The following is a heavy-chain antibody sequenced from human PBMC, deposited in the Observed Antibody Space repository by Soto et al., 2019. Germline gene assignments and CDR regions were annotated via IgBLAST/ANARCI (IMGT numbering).Heavy chain of an antibody. CDR3: ARAQRAYGEVYFDY. CDR1: GGAIGSGDYY. J-gene: IGHJ4*02. D-gene: IGHD3-10*01. V-gene: IGHV4-31*03. Sequence: QVHLQESGPGLVRPSQTLSLTCTVSGGAIGSGDYYWSWIRLHPGNGPEWIGNIYSTGTTYYSPSLESRLSISLDTCENQFSLRLSSVTAADTAVYYCARAQRAYGEVYFDYWGQGTLVTVSS. CDR2: IYSTGTT.